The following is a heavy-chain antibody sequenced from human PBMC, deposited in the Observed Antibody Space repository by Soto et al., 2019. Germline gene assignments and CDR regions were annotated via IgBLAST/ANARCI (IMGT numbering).Heavy chain of an antibody. V-gene: IGHV2-5*02. CDR3: VSGCFPNWFDP. J-gene: IGHJ5*02. CDR2: IYWDDDK. Sequence: QITLKESGPTLVKPTQTLTLTCTFSGFSFSTTGVGVGWIRQPPGQALEWLALIYWDDDKRYRPSLRDRLSITKDTSKKEVILTMTNMDPVDTATYYCVSGCFPNWFDPWGQGTQVTVSS. CDR1: GFSFSTTGVG. D-gene: IGHD3-10*01.